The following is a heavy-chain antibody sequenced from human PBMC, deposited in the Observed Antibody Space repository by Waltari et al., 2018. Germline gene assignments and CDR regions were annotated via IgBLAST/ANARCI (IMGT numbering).Heavy chain of an antibody. Sequence: QVQLVQSGAEVKKPGASVKVSCKASGYTFTSYAMHWVRQAPGQRLEWMGWINAGNGNTKYSQKFQGRVTITRDTSASTAYMELSSLRSEDTAVYYCARVGPRYYYDSSGSDDAFDIWGQGTMVTVSS. CDR3: ARVGPRYYYDSSGSDDAFDI. CDR2: INAGNGNT. J-gene: IGHJ3*02. V-gene: IGHV1-3*01. D-gene: IGHD3-22*01. CDR1: GYTFTSYA.